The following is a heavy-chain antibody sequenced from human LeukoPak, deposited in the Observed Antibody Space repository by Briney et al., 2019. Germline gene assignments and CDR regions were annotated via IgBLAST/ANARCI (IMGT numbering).Heavy chain of an antibody. CDR2: INWNGDDT. CDR3: ANEELT. CDR1: GFTFDNYG. Sequence: GGSLRLSCAASGFTFDNYGMNWVRHRPGEGLQWVAGINWNGDDTSYADSVKGRFSISRDNVKNLVYLEMNSLRVEDTAFYYCANEELTWGQGIQVAV. V-gene: IGHV3-20*04. J-gene: IGHJ5*02. D-gene: IGHD2/OR15-2a*01.